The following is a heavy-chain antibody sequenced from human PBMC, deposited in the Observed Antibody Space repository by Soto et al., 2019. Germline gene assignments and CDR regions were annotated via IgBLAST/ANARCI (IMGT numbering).Heavy chain of an antibody. CDR3: ARARYQLLHPYYYGMDV. CDR2: IHYSGST. V-gene: IGHV4-59*01. Sequence: SETLSLTCTVSGGSISSYYWSWIRQSPGKGLEWIGYIHYSGSTKSNPCLKSRVTISVDTSRNQVSLKLSSVTAADSAVYFCARARYQLLHPYYYGMDVWGQGTTVTVSS. J-gene: IGHJ6*02. D-gene: IGHD2-2*01. CDR1: GGSISSYY.